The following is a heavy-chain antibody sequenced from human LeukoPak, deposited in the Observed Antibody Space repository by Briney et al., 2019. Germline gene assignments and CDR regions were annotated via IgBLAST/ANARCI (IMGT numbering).Heavy chain of an antibody. D-gene: IGHD3-3*01. J-gene: IGHJ4*02. CDR2: INPNSGGT. Sequence: GASVKVSCKASGYTFTAYHMHWVRQAPGQGPEWMGWINPNSGGTNYAQNFQGRVTMTRDTSISTAYMELSRLRSDDTALYYCARDRADFWSGYTDWGQGTLVTVPS. CDR3: ARDRADFWSGYTD. CDR1: GYTFTAYH. V-gene: IGHV1-2*02.